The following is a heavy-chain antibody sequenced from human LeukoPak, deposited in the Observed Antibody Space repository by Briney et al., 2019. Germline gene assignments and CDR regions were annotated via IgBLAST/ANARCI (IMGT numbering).Heavy chain of an antibody. J-gene: IGHJ4*02. CDR1: GYTFTGYY. V-gene: IGHV1-2*02. CDR3: ARSGAYGSGSYLSY. CDR2: INPNSGGT. D-gene: IGHD3-10*01. Sequence: ASVKVSCKASGYTFTGYYMHWVRQAPGQGLDLMGWINPNSGGTNYAQKFQGRVTMTRDTSISTAYMELGSLRSDDTAVYYCARSGAYGSGSYLSYWGQGTLVTVSS.